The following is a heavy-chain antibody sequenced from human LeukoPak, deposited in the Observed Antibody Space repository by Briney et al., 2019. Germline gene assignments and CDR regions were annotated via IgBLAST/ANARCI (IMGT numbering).Heavy chain of an antibody. CDR2: INPSGGST. Sequence: ASVKVCCKASGYTFTSYYMHWVRQAPGQGLEWMGIINPSGGSTSYAQKFQGRVTMTRDTSTSTVYMELSSLRSEDTAVYYCAREGAVATFDYWGQGTLVTVSS. CDR3: AREGAVATFDY. CDR1: GYTFTSYY. J-gene: IGHJ4*02. D-gene: IGHD6-19*01. V-gene: IGHV1-46*01.